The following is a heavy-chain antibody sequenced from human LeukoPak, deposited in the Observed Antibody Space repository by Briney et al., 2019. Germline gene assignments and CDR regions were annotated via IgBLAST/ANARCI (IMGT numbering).Heavy chain of an antibody. V-gene: IGHV4-30-4*01. CDR1: GGSISSGDYY. D-gene: IGHD6-19*01. Sequence: PSETLSLTCTVSGGSISSGDYYWSWIRQPPGKDLEWIGYIYYSGSTYYNPSLKSRVTISVDTSKNQFSLKMSSVTAADTAVYYCARDLPAVAGLWETDYWGQGTLVTVSS. CDR3: ARDLPAVAGLWETDY. CDR2: IYYSGST. J-gene: IGHJ4*02.